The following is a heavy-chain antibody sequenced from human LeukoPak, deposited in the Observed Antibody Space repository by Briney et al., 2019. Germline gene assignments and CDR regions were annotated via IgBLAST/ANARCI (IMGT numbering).Heavy chain of an antibody. CDR2: ISSSSGII. CDR3: ARNYYGSGSYYALGY. V-gene: IGHV3-48*02. D-gene: IGHD3-10*01. J-gene: IGHJ4*02. CDR1: GFVFSSYT. Sequence: GGSLRLSCAASGFVFSSYTMNWVRQAPGKGLEWVSYISSSSGIINYADFVKGRFTISRDNAKNSMYLQMNSLRDEDTAVYYCARNYYGSGSYYALGYWGQGTLVTVSS.